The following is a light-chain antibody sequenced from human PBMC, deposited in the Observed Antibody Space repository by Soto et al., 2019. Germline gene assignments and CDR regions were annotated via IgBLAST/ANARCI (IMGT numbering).Light chain of an antibody. CDR1: QSINRW. Sequence: DIKMTQSPSTLSASVGERVTIICRASQSINRWLAWYQQKPGKAPKLLIYSASVLQSGVPPRFSGSGTGTEFTLTISSLQPDDFATYFGQQCNRFPWTFGQGTKLEI. CDR3: QQCNRFPWT. V-gene: IGKV1-5*03. J-gene: IGKJ1*01. CDR2: SAS.